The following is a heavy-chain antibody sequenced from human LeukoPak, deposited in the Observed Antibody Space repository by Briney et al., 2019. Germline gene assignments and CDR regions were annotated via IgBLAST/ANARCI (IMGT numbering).Heavy chain of an antibody. V-gene: IGHV1-69*05. CDR3: ANALAAAASYYSDY. Sequence: SVKVSCKASVDTFSGNAFTWVRQAPGQGLEWMGGIIPIFGTANYAQKFQGRVTITTDESTSTAYMELSSLRSEDTAVYYCANALAAAASYYSDYWGQGTLVTVSS. J-gene: IGHJ4*02. CDR1: VDTFSGNA. CDR2: IIPIFGTA. D-gene: IGHD6-13*01.